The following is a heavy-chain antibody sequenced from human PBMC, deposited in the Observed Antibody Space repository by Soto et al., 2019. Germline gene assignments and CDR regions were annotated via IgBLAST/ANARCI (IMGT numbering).Heavy chain of an antibody. D-gene: IGHD6-13*01. Sequence: PGGSLRLSCAASGFTFSSYSMNWVRQAPGKGLEWVSYISSSSSTIYYADSVKGRFTISRDNAKNSLYLQMNSLRDEDTAVYYCARISIAEAGTNAFDIWGQETMVTVSS. J-gene: IGHJ3*02. CDR3: ARISIAEAGTNAFDI. CDR1: GFTFSSYS. CDR2: ISSSSSTI. V-gene: IGHV3-48*02.